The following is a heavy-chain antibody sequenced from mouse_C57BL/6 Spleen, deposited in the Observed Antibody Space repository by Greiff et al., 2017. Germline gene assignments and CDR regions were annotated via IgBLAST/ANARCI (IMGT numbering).Heavy chain of an antibody. Sequence: QVQLKESGAELVKPGASVKISCKASGFAFSSYWMNWVKQRPGKGLEWIGQIYPGDGDTNYTGKFKGKATLTADKSSSTAYMQLSSLTSEDSAVYFCARADYTGFAYWGQGTLVTVSA. CDR2: IYPGDGDT. CDR3: ARADYTGFAY. V-gene: IGHV1-80*01. CDR1: GFAFSSYW. J-gene: IGHJ3*01. D-gene: IGHD2-4*01.